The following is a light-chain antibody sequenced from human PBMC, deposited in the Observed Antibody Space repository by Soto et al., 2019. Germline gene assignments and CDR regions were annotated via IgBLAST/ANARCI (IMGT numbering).Light chain of an antibody. CDR1: QSVSSSY. V-gene: IGKV3-20*01. CDR2: GAS. CDR3: QQYERGFT. Sequence: EIAMTQSPATLSLSPGERATISCLASQSVSSSYLAWYQQKPGQAPRLLIYGASSRATGIPDRFSGSGSGTDFSLTISRLEPEDFAVYYCQQYERGFTFGPGTKVDIK. J-gene: IGKJ3*01.